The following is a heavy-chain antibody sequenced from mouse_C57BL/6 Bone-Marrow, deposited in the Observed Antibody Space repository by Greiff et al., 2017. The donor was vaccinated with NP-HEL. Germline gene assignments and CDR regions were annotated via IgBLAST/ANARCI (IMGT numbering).Heavy chain of an antibody. V-gene: IGHV1-64*01. D-gene: IGHD2-4*01. CDR2: IHPNSGST. CDR1: GYTFTSYW. Sequence: VQLQQPGAELVKPGASVKLSCKASGYTFTSYWMHWVKQRPGQGLEWIGMIHPNSGSTNYNEKFKSKATLTVDKSSSTAYMQLSSLTSEDSAVYYCARRGIYYEYDEFAYWGQGTLVTVSA. CDR3: ARRGIYYEYDEFAY. J-gene: IGHJ3*01.